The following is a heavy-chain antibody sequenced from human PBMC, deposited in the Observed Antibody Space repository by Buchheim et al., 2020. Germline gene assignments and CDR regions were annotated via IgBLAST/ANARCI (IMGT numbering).Heavy chain of an antibody. D-gene: IGHD3-10*01. J-gene: IGHJ6*02. Sequence: QVQLVQSGAEVKKPGASVKVSCKASGYTFTGYYMHWVRQAPGQGLEWMGWINPNSGGTKYAQKFQGRVTMTRDTSISTAYMELSRLRSDDTAVYYCARDGSGSYYNDPGYYYGMDVWGQGTT. CDR1: GYTFTGYY. CDR3: ARDGSGSYYNDPGYYYGMDV. CDR2: INPNSGGT. V-gene: IGHV1-2*02.